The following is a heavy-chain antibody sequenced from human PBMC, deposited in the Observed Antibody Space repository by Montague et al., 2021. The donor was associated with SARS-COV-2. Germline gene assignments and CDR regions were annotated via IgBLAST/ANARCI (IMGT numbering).Heavy chain of an antibody. CDR2: IYYSGST. V-gene: IGHV4-31*03. D-gene: IGHD6-6*01. J-gene: IGHJ2*01. Sequence: TLSLTCTVSGGSISSGGYYWSWIRQHPGKGLELIGYIYYSGSTYYNPSLKSRVTISVDTSKNQFSLKLSSVTAADTAVYYCARLRSSSNWYFDLWGRGTLVTVSS. CDR3: ARLRSSSNWYFDL. CDR1: GGSISSGGYY.